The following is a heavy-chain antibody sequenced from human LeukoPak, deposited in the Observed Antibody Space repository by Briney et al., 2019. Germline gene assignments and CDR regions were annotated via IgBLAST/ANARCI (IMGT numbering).Heavy chain of an antibody. D-gene: IGHD6-13*01. V-gene: IGHV4-59*01. Sequence: SETLSLTCTVSGGSISNYYWSWIRRPPGKGLEWIGYIYSGNTNYNPSLKSRVTISVDTSKNQFSLKMSSVTAADTAVYYCARVGTAALENWGQGTLVSVSS. J-gene: IGHJ4*02. CDR3: ARVGTAALEN. CDR1: GGSISNYY. CDR2: IYSGNT.